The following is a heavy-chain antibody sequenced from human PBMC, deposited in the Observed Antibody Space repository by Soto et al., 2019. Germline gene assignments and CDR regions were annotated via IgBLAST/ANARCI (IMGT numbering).Heavy chain of an antibody. V-gene: IGHV1-69*13. J-gene: IGHJ6*02. CDR2: IMPTVDSA. D-gene: IGHD3-10*01. CDR1: GGTLSDYA. CDR3: AVAAVREILTEQSSGMAV. Sequence: AVKVSCKASGGTLSDYAVSWVRQARGQGLEWMGGIMPTVDSANYAQKFQGRLTITADESTSTANMELSSLTSDDTAIYYCAVAAVREILTEQSSGMAVWGQGTTVTVSS.